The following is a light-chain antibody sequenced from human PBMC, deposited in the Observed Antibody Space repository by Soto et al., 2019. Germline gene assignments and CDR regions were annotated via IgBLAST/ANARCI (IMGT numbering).Light chain of an antibody. V-gene: IGKV2-28*01. Sequence: EIVMTQSPPSLTVTPGEPASISCRSSQRLLHSNGNTFLDWYLQKPGQSPQLLIYLGSNRASGVPDRVSGSEAGTDFTQKISRVEAEDAGVYYCMQALHTPYTFGQGTKLEIK. J-gene: IGKJ2*01. CDR2: LGS. CDR1: QRLLHSNGNTF. CDR3: MQALHTPYT.